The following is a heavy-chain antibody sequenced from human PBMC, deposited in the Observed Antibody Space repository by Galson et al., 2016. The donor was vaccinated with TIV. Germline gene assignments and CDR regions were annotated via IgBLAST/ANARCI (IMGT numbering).Heavy chain of an antibody. Sequence: SLRLSCAASGFTFNTYAIHWVRQAPGEGLEWVALISHDGGEEHYADSVKGRFTISRDNSKNTLFLQMNSLRAEDTAVYYCARVYSSGYCSSTSCYGGPLDYWGQGTLVTVSS. CDR2: ISHDGGEE. CDR3: ARVYSSGYCSSTSCYGGPLDY. D-gene: IGHD2-2*01. J-gene: IGHJ4*02. CDR1: GFTFNTYA. V-gene: IGHV3-30-3*01.